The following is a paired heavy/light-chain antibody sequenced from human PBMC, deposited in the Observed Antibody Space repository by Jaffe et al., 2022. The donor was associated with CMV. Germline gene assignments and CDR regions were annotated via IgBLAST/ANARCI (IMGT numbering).Heavy chain of an antibody. D-gene: IGHD6-13*01. Sequence: DVQLVESGGGLVQPGGSLKLSCAASGFILSGYDIHWVRKASGKGLEWVGRIKTNAEAYTTAYSVSVKGRFSLSRDDSQNMAYLQMFSLTAEDTAVYYCARRIADASNSFDWWGQGTLVTVSS. CDR2: IKTNAEAYTT. V-gene: IGHV3-73*01. J-gene: IGHJ4*02. CDR1: GFILSGYD. CDR3: ARRIADASNSFDW.
Light chain of an antibody. Sequence: DIVMTQSPLSLPVTPGEPASISCRSSQSLLLSNGYNYMDWYVQKPGKSPQLLIYLSSNRASGVPDRFSGSASGTDFTLKISRVEAEDVGVYYCMQILRTPVIFGQGTRLEIK. V-gene: IGKV2-28*01. CDR3: MQILRTPVI. CDR2: LSS. J-gene: IGKJ5*01. CDR1: QSLLLSNGYNY.